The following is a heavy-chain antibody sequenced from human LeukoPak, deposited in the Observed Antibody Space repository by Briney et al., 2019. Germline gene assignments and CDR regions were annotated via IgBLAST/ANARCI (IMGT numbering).Heavy chain of an antibody. CDR1: GFTFSSYA. CDR3: AKSYYYDRRGYGSEHYYYMDV. CDR2: IIGSGGST. V-gene: IGHV3-23*01. D-gene: IGHD3-22*01. Sequence: GGSLRLSCAASGFTFSSYAMSWVRQAPGKGLEWVSGIIGSGGSTWYADSVKGRFTISRDNSKNTLSLQMNSLRAEDTAVYYCAKSYYYDRRGYGSEHYYYMDVWGKGTTVTVSS. J-gene: IGHJ6*03.